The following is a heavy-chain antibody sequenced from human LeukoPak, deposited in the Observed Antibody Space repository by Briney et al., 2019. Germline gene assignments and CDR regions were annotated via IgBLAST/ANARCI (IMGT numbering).Heavy chain of an antibody. CDR1: GGSVSSYY. Sequence: SETLSLTCTVAGGSVSSYYWSWIRQPPGRGLEWIGYLSHSGSSDSNPSLKSRVTILVDTSKNQFSLKLTSVTAADTAVYYCARARYANAWYAFDIWGQGTMVTVSS. CDR2: LSHSGSS. D-gene: IGHD2-2*01. V-gene: IGHV4-59*02. CDR3: ARARYANAWYAFDI. J-gene: IGHJ3*02.